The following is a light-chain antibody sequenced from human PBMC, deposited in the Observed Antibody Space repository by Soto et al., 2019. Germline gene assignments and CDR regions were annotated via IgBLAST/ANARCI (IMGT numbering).Light chain of an antibody. J-gene: IGKJ1*01. CDR2: EAS. CDR1: QSVGSSY. CDR3: QQYATSPRT. Sequence: ENVLTQSPGTLSLSPGERATLSCRASQSVGSSYLAWFQQKPGQAPRLLMYEASTRATGIPDRFSGSGSGTDFTLTISRLEPEDFAVYYCQQYATSPRTFGQGTKVEIK. V-gene: IGKV3-20*01.